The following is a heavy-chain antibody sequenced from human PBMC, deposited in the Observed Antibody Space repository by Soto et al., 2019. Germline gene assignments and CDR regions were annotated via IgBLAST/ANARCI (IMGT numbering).Heavy chain of an antibody. V-gene: IGHV3-21*01. CDR1: GFTFSSYI. CDR2: ISSSSSYI. CDR3: ARDKSSSARGWFDP. J-gene: IGHJ5*02. D-gene: IGHD6-6*01. Sequence: GGSLRLSCAASGFTFSSYIMNWVRQSPGKGLEWVSSISSSSSYIYYADSVKGRFTISRDNAKNSLYLQMNSLRAEDTAVYYCARDKSSSARGWFDPWGQGTLVTVSS.